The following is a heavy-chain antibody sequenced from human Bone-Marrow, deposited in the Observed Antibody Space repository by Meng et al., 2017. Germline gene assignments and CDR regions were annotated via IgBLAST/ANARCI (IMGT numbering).Heavy chain of an antibody. D-gene: IGHD1-26*01. J-gene: IGHJ4*02. Sequence: GESLKISCAASGFTFSSYAMHWVRQAPGKGLEWVSSISSSSSYIYYADSVKGRFTISRDNAKNSLYLQMNSLRAEDTAVYYCARPGRWELLDLYYFDYWGQGTLVTVSS. V-gene: IGHV3-21*01. CDR2: ISSSSSYI. CDR1: GFTFSSYA. CDR3: ARPGRWELLDLYYFDY.